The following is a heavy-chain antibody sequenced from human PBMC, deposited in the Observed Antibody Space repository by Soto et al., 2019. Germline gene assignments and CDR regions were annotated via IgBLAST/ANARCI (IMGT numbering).Heavy chain of an antibody. CDR1: GFTFSSYA. Sequence: EVQLLESGGGLVQPGGSLRLSCAASGFTFSSYAMNWVRQAPGKGLEWVSGISGTSGRTYYADSVEGRFTISRDNSKNTLYLQIDSLRTEDTAVNYCAKDGGSGWYYFAYWGQGPLVSVSS. V-gene: IGHV3-23*01. D-gene: IGHD6-19*01. CDR2: ISGTSGRT. J-gene: IGHJ4*02. CDR3: AKDGGSGWYYFAY.